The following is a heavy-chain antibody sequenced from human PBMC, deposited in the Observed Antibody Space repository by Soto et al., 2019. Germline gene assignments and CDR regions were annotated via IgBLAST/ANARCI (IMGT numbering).Heavy chain of an antibody. V-gene: IGHV1-69*13. D-gene: IGHD3-22*01. Sequence: SVKVSCKASGGTFSTYVIAWVRQAPGQGLEWMGGIIPIFGTPHYAQKFQGRASITADEYTSTAYMELSSLRSDDTAVYYCARPTLEYYYDNCGYSSDYWGQGTLVTVSS. CDR3: ARPTLEYYYDNCGYSSDY. CDR2: IIPIFGTP. CDR1: GGTFSTYV. J-gene: IGHJ4*02.